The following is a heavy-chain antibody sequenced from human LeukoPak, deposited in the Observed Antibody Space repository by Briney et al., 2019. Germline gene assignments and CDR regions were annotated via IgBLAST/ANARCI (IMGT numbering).Heavy chain of an antibody. CDR3: AKFDLGDDAFDI. CDR1: GGSLSGYY. Sequence: SETLSLTCAVYGGSLSGYYWSWIRQPPGKGLEWIGEINHSGSTTYNPSLKGRVTISVDTSKNQLSLRLRSVTAADTAVYYCAKFDLGDDAFDIWGQGTMVTVSS. CDR2: INHSGST. V-gene: IGHV4-34*01. D-gene: IGHD1-26*01. J-gene: IGHJ3*02.